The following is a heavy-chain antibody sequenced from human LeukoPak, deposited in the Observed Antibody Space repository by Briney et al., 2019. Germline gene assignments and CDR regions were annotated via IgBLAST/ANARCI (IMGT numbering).Heavy chain of an antibody. CDR3: ATNIAPILRFLEWLFDY. CDR2: ISGSGGST. D-gene: IGHD3-3*01. J-gene: IGHJ4*02. CDR1: GFTFSNYA. V-gene: IGHV3-23*01. Sequence: PGGSLRLSCAASGFTFSNYAMSWVRQAPGKGLEWVSAISGSGGSTYYADSVKGRFTISRDNSKNTLYLQMNSLRAEDTAVYYCATNIAPILRFLEWLFDYWGQGTLVTVSS.